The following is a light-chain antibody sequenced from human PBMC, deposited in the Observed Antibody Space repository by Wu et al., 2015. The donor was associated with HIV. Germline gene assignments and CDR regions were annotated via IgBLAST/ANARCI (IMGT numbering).Light chain of an antibody. V-gene: IGKV1-5*03. Sequence: DIQMTQSPSTLSASVGDRVTITCRASQSIFNWLAWYQQKPGKVPSLLIYKASTLETGVPSRFSGSGSGTEFTLTIDSMQSEDFAVYHCQQYNNWPYTFGQGTKLEMK. CDR2: KAS. CDR1: QSIFNW. CDR3: QQYNNWPYT. J-gene: IGKJ2*01.